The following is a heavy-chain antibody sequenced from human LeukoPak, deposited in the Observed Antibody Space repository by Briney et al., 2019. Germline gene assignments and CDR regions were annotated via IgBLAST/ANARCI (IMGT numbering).Heavy chain of an antibody. CDR2: ISWDGGST. CDR3: ARETRWLADDY. Sequence: EPGGSLRLSCAASGFTFDDYAMHWVRQAPGKGLEWVSLISWDGGSTYYAGSVKGRFTISRDNAKNTLYLQMDSLRAEDTAVYYCARETRWLADDYWGQGTLVTVSS. J-gene: IGHJ4*02. V-gene: IGHV3-43D*03. CDR1: GFTFDDYA. D-gene: IGHD6-19*01.